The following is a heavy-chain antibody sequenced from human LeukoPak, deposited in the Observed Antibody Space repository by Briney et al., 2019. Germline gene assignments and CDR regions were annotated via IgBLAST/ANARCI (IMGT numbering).Heavy chain of an antibody. CDR1: GGSISSGGYS. Sequence: PSETLSLTCAVSGGSISSGGYSWSWIRQPPGKGLEWIGYIYYSGSTNYNPSLKSRVTISVDTSKNQFSLKLSSVTAADTAVYYCARHSRRSYFDYWGQGTLVTVSS. D-gene: IGHD2-21*01. J-gene: IGHJ4*02. CDR3: ARHSRRSYFDY. V-gene: IGHV4-61*08. CDR2: IYYSGST.